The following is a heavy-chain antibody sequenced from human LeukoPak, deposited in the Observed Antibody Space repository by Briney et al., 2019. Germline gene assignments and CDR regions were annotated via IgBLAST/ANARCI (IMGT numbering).Heavy chain of an antibody. J-gene: IGHJ6*02. D-gene: IGHD3-9*01. CDR1: GGSISSYY. CDR2: ICTSGST. V-gene: IGHV4-4*07. CDR3: ARDRKRHDILTGYYTPLGRYYYYGMDV. Sequence: SETLSLTCTVSGGSISSYYWSWIRQPAGKGLEWIGRICTSGSTNYNPSLKSRVTMSVDTSKNQFSLKLSSVTAADTAVYYCARDRKRHDILTGYYTPLGRYYYYGMDVWGQGTTVTVSS.